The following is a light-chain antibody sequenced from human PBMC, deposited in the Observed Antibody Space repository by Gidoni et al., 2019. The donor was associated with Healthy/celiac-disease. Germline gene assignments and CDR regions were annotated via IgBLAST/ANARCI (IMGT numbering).Light chain of an antibody. V-gene: IGKV1-33*01. Sequence: DIQMTQSPSSLSASVGDRVTITCQASQDISNYLNWYQQKPGKAPKLLIYDASNVETGVPSRCSGSGSGTDFTFTISSLQPEDIETYYCQQYALTFGPGTKVDIK. CDR3: QQYALT. CDR1: QDISNY. CDR2: DAS. J-gene: IGKJ3*01.